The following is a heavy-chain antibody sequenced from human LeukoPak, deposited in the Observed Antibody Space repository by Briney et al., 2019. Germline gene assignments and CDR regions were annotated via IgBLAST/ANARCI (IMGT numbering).Heavy chain of an antibody. CDR1: GGSFSGYY. V-gene: IGHV4-34*01. CDR2: INHSGST. D-gene: IGHD6-6*01. CDR3: AAARSIAARHT. Sequence: SETLSLTCAVYGGSFSGYYWSWIRQPPGKGLEWIGEINHSGSTNYNPSLKSRVTISVDTSKNQFSLKLSSVTAADTAVYYCAAARSIAARHTWGQGTLVTVSS. J-gene: IGHJ4*02.